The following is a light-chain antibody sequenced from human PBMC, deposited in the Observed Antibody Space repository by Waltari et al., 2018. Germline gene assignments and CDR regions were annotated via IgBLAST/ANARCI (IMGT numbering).Light chain of an antibody. CDR2: DAT. CDR1: SGDVGGYDL. CDR3: SSCTSSSTGI. V-gene: IGLV2-14*03. J-gene: IGLJ1*01. Sequence: QSALTQPASVSGSPGQSITISCTGTSGDVGGYDLVSWYQQHPGKAPKLMIYDATNQPSGVSDRVSASTSGNTASLTIADLRPEDEAEYYCSSCTSSSTGIFGSGTTVTVL.